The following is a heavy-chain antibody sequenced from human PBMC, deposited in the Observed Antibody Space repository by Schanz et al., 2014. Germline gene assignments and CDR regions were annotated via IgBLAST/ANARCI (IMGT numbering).Heavy chain of an antibody. CDR1: GYPLTAYY. J-gene: IGHJ4*02. D-gene: IGHD6-19*01. Sequence: QVQLVQSGAEVKKPGASVIVSCKASGYPLTAYYLHWVRQAPGQGLEWVGRINPNSGGTSYAQKFQGRVMMTRDTSISTAYMELTSLRSEDTAVYYCVRTSRYSSGWYFDYWGQGTLVTVSS. V-gene: IGHV1-2*06. CDR3: VRTSRYSSGWYFDY. CDR2: INPNSGGT.